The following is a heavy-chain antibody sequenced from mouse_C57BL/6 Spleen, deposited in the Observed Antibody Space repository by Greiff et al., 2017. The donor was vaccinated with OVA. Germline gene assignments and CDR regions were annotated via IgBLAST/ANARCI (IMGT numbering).Heavy chain of an antibody. V-gene: IGHV5-4*01. CDR1: GFTFSSYA. CDR3: ARENYGSRQFAY. D-gene: IGHD1-1*01. CDR2: ISDGGSYT. J-gene: IGHJ3*01. Sequence: EVQGVESGGGLVKPGGSLKLSCAASGFTFSSYAMSWVRQTPEKRLEWVATISDGGSYTYYPDNVKGRFTISRDNAKNNLYLQMSHLKSEDTAMYYCARENYGSRQFAYWGQGTLVTVSA.